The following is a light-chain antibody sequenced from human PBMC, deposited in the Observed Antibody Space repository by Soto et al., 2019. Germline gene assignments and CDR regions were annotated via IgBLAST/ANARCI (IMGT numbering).Light chain of an antibody. J-gene: IGKJ5*01. CDR3: QQRYRWPPIT. CDR1: QTVIKY. V-gene: IGKV3-11*01. CDR2: DAS. Sequence: EIVLTQSPATLSLSPGERATLSCRASQTVIKYLAWFQQKPGQAPRLLIYDASTRATGIPARFSGSGSGTDFTLTISSLELEDFAVYYCQQRYRWPPITFGQGTRLQIK.